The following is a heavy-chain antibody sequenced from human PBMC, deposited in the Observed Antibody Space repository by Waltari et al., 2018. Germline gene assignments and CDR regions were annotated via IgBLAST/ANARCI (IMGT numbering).Heavy chain of an antibody. CDR2: IIPIFGTA. J-gene: IGHJ6*02. CDR3: SYAALTTVVKRRGYYYYGMDV. Sequence: QVQLVQSGAEVKKPGSSVKVSCKASGGTFSSYAISWVRQAPGQGLEWMGGIIPIFGTANYAQKFQGRVTITADESTSTAYMELNSLRSEDTAVYYCSYAALTTVVKRRGYYYYGMDVWGQGTTVTVSS. D-gene: IGHD4-17*01. CDR1: GGTFSSYA. V-gene: IGHV1-69*12.